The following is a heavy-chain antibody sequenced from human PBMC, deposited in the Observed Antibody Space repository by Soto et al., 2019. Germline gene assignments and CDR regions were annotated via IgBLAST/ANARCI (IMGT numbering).Heavy chain of an antibody. D-gene: IGHD4-17*01. Sequence: QVQLVESGGGLVKPEGSLRLSCAASGFTFSDYYMSWIRRAPGKGLEWVSYISSSGYTIYYADSVRGRFTISRDNAKNSLYLQMNSLRVEDTAVYYCARGTTVIAYEFDYWGQGTLVTVSS. CDR2: ISSSGYTI. CDR1: GFTFSDYY. V-gene: IGHV3-11*01. CDR3: ARGTTVIAYEFDY. J-gene: IGHJ4*02.